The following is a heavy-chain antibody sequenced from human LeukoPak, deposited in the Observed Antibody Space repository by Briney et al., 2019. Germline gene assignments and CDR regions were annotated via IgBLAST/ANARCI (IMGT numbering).Heavy chain of an antibody. J-gene: IGHJ5*02. CDR1: GFTFSSYA. CDR2: ISGSGGST. V-gene: IGHV3-23*01. D-gene: IGHD6-13*01. CDR3: AKLQPGIAAAGKSNWFDP. Sequence: GGSLRLSCAASGFTFSSYAMSWVRQAPGKGLEWVSAISGSGGSTYYADSVKGRFTISRDNSKNTLYLQMNSLRAEDTAVYYCAKLQPGIAAAGKSNWFDPWGQGTLVTVSS.